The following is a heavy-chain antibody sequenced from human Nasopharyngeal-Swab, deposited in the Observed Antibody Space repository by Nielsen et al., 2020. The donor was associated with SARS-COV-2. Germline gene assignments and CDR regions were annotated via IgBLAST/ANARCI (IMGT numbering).Heavy chain of an antibody. V-gene: IGHV3-66*01. CDR3: ARVGGSSPLDY. Sequence: ESLKLPCAAPGFTVSSNYLSWVRQAPGKGLEWVSDIYSAGSAYYADSVKGRFIISRDNSKNTLYLQMNSLRAEDTAVYYCARVGGSSPLDYWGQGTLVTVSS. CDR2: IYSAGSA. CDR1: GFTVSSNY. J-gene: IGHJ4*02. D-gene: IGHD6-13*01.